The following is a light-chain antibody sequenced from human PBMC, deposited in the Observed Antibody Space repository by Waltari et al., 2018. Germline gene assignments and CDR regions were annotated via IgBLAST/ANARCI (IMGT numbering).Light chain of an antibody. CDR1: QSISTS. CDR2: VAS. CDR3: RQHDNFVYT. J-gene: IGKJ2*01. Sequence: IQMTQSPSSLSASVGDRVTITCRASQSISTSLNWYQQIPGKAPKLLIYVASTLQSGVPSRFSGSGSGTDFSLTISSLQPEDFATYYCRQHDNFVYTFGQGTKLEIK. V-gene: IGKV1-39*01.